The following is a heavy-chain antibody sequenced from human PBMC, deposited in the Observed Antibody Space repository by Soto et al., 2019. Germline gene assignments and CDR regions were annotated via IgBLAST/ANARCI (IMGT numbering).Heavy chain of an antibody. CDR3: ARDLGVAAAGIPHY. CDR2: IWYDGSNK. CDR1: GFTFSSYG. D-gene: IGHD6-13*01. Sequence: GGSLRLSXAASGFTFSSYGMHWVRQAPGKGLEWVAVIWYDGSNKYYADSVKGRFTISRDNSKNTLYLQMNSLRAEDTAVYYCARDLGVAAAGIPHYWGQGTLVTVSS. J-gene: IGHJ4*02. V-gene: IGHV3-33*01.